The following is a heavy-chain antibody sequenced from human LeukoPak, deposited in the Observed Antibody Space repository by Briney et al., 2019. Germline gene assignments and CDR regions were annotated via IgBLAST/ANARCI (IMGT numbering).Heavy chain of an antibody. CDR1: GFTFRDHY. Sequence: GWSLRLSCAASGFTFRDHYMTWLRQSPGKGLEGVSSISSRGTTICYVDSVKGRFIVPRDKDYTSLYLQMTSLRAEDTAVYYCARDASLYDYISYMDVWGQGTTVIVSS. CDR2: ISSRGTTI. CDR3: ARDASLYDYISYMDV. V-gene: IGHV3-11*01. J-gene: IGHJ6*02. D-gene: IGHD3-16*01.